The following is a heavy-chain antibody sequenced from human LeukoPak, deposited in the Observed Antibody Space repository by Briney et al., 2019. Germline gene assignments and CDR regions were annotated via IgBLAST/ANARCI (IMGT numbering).Heavy chain of an antibody. CDR2: ISAYNGNT. Sequence: GASLKVSCKASGYTFTSYGISWVRQAPGQGLEWMGWISAYNGNTNYAQKLQGRVTMTTDTSTSTAYMELSSLRSDDTAVYYCARYNGYCSGGSCYSLDYWGQGTLVTVSS. CDR3: ARYNGYCSGGSCYSLDY. J-gene: IGHJ4*02. CDR1: GYTFTSYG. D-gene: IGHD2-15*01. V-gene: IGHV1-18*01.